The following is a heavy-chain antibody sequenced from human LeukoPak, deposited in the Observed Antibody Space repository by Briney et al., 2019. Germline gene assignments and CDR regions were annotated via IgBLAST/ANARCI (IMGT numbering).Heavy chain of an antibody. CDR3: AREYALYRSGWFLDY. J-gene: IGHJ4*02. CDR1: GDSSSNSIYY. V-gene: IGHV4-39*07. CDR2: IDYSGST. D-gene: IGHD6-19*01. Sequence: SETLSLTCTVSGDSSSNSIYYWGWIRQPPGRGLDWIGSIDYSGSTYYNPSLKSRATISIDMSKNQFSLKLNSVTAADTAVYYCAREYALYRSGWFLDYWGQGTVVTVSS.